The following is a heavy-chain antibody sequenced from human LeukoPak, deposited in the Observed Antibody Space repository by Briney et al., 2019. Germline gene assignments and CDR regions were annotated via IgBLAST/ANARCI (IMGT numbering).Heavy chain of an antibody. D-gene: IGHD3-10*01. CDR1: GFTFNNYA. Sequence: GGSLRLSCAVSGFTFNNYAMNWVRQAPGKGLEWVSYISSSSSTIYYADSVKGRFTIARDNAKNSLYLQMNSLRAEDTAVYYCARDSPMVRGVLPSYFDYWGQGTLVTVSS. CDR3: ARDSPMVRGVLPSYFDY. CDR2: ISSSSSTI. V-gene: IGHV3-48*01. J-gene: IGHJ4*02.